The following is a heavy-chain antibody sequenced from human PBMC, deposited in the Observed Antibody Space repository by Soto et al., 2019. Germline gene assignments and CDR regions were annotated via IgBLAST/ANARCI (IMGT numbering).Heavy chain of an antibody. J-gene: IGHJ4*02. CDR2: ISYDGSNK. CDR1: GFTFSSYA. CDR3: ARDLVPHSSLSGLDY. Sequence: QVQLVESGGGVVQPGRSLRLSCAASGFTFSSYAMHWVRQAPGKGLEWVAVISYDGSNKYYADSVKGRFTISRDNSKNTLYLQMNSLRAEVTAMYYCARDLVPHSSLSGLDYWGQGTLVTVSS. D-gene: IGHD5-18*01. V-gene: IGHV3-30-3*01.